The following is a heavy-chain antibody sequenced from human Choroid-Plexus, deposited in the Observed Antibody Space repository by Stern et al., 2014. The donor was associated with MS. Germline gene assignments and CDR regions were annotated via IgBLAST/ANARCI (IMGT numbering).Heavy chain of an antibody. CDR1: GFTFGSCA. V-gene: IGHV3-30*18. CDR2: VSYDGSNK. J-gene: IGHJ5*02. CDR3: AKDRQYLTYFFDH. D-gene: IGHD2-8*01. Sequence: VQLVESGGGVVQPGRPLSLSCAASGFTFGSCAMHWVRQAPGKGLGWVAGVSYDGSNKYYADSVKGRFTVSRDNSQNTLYMQMSSLRAEDTAVYYCAKDRQYLTYFFDHWGQGSLVTVSS.